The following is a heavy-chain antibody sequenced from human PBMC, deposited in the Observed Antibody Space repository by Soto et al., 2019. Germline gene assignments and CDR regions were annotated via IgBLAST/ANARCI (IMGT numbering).Heavy chain of an antibody. CDR3: ARDLWGYCGTDCYPLDV. Sequence: TSETLSLTCPVSGGSISGYYWSWIRQPPGKGLEWIGYMYNTGSTVYNPSFKSRVTISVDTSKNQFSLKLNSVTAADTAVYYCARDLWGYCGTDCYPLDVWGQGTTVTVS. J-gene: IGHJ6*02. D-gene: IGHD2-21*02. V-gene: IGHV4-59*01. CDR2: MYNTGST. CDR1: GGSISGYY.